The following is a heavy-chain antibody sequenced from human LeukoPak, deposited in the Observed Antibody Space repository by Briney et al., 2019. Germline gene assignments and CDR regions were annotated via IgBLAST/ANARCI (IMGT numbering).Heavy chain of an antibody. Sequence: AGSLRLSCAASTFTFSSYSMNWVRQAQGQGLEWVLSISSIGSYIYYAGSVKGRFTISRDNAKNSMYLQMNSLRVEDTAVYYCARVPPRIRGGTFDIWGQGTMVTGSS. D-gene: IGHD2-15*01. CDR1: TFTFSSYS. CDR3: ARVPPRIRGGTFDI. J-gene: IGHJ3*02. CDR2: ISSIGSYI. V-gene: IGHV3-21*01.